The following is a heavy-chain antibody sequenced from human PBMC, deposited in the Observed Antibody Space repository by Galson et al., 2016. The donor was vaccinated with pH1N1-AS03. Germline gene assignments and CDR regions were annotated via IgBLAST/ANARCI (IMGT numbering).Heavy chain of an antibody. V-gene: IGHV4-30-2*01. CDR3: ARDRIRLVRGSFYYYVMDV. Sequence: TLSLTCAVSGGSISSGGYSWSWIRQPPGKGLEWIGYIYHTGSTNYNPSLKSRVTISVDRSKNHFSLKLTSVTAADTAVYYCARDRIRLVRGSFYYYVMDVWGQGTTVTVAS. J-gene: IGHJ6*02. CDR1: GGSISSGGYS. D-gene: IGHD3-10*01. CDR2: IYHTGST.